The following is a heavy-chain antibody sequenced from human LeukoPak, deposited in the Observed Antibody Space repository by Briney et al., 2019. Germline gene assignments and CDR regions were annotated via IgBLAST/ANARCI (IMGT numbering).Heavy chain of an antibody. Sequence: SETLSLTCTVSGGSISSSSYYWGWLRQPPGKGLEWIGSIYYSGSTYYNPSLKSRVTMSVDTSKNQLSLKLSSVTAADTAVYYCARGYSGYDSKYYYYYYMDVWGKGTTVTISS. V-gene: IGHV4-39*07. CDR2: IYYSGST. CDR1: GGSISSSSYY. J-gene: IGHJ6*03. CDR3: ARGYSGYDSKYYYYYYMDV. D-gene: IGHD5-12*01.